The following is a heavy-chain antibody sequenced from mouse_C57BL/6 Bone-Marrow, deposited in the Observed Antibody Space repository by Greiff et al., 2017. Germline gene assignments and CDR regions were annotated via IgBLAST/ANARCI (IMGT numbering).Heavy chain of an antibody. V-gene: IGHV5-6*01. CDR2: ISSGGSYT. J-gene: IGHJ2*01. CDR3: AGITYFDY. D-gene: IGHD1-2*01. CDR1: GFTFSNYG. Sequence: EVNLVESGGDLVKPGGSLKLSCAASGFTFSNYGMSWVRQTPDKRLEWVATISSGGSYTYYPDSVKGRFTISRDNAKNTLYLQMSSLKSEDTAMYYCAGITYFDYWGQGTTLTVSS.